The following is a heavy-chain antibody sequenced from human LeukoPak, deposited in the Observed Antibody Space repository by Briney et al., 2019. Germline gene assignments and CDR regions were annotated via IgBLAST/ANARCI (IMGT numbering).Heavy chain of an antibody. V-gene: IGHV3-30*02. CDR2: IRYDGSNK. CDR1: GFTFSSYG. D-gene: IGHD5-18*01. Sequence: TGGSLRLSCAASGFTFSSYGMHWVRQAPGKGLEWVAFIRYDGSNKYYADSVKGRFTISRDNSKNTLYLQMNSLRAEDTAVYYCARGGGSYGYYFDYWGQGTLVTVSS. J-gene: IGHJ4*02. CDR3: ARGGGSYGYYFDY.